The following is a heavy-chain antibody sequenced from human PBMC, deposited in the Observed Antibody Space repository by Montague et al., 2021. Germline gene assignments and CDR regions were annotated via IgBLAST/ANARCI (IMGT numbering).Heavy chain of an antibody. CDR1: RSPINSDYY. V-gene: IGHV4-38-2*02. J-gene: IGHJ6*03. Sequence: SETLSLTCTVSRSPINSDYYWCCMRQPPGRGLEWMGSDSHGRRTYYNPPLRSRVIISVDTSNNHFSLKLSSVTAAGTAMYYCARGRERFYYMDIWGKGTMVTVSS. D-gene: IGHD1-1*01. CDR2: DSHGRRT. CDR3: ARGRERFYYMDI.